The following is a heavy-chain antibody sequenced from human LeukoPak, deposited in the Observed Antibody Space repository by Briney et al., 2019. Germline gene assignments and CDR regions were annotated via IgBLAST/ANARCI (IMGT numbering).Heavy chain of an antibody. CDR2: ISGGGGTT. D-gene: IGHD2-8*02. V-gene: IGHV3-23*01. CDR3: AKAPLGRCTGAICYSFDY. CDR1: GFTFTNYA. Sequence: PGGSLRLSCAASGFTFTNYAMSWVRQAPGKGLEWVSAISGGGGTTFYADSVRGRFTISRDDSKNTLYLQMNSLRPEDAAVYYCAKAPLGRCTGAICYSFDYWGQGTLVTVSS. J-gene: IGHJ4*02.